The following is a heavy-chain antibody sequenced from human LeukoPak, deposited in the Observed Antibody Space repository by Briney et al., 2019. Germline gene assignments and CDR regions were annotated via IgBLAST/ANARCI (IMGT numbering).Heavy chain of an antibody. D-gene: IGHD6-19*01. CDR3: VRDVDSSGWYDY. J-gene: IGHJ4*02. V-gene: IGHV3-33*01. CDR1: GFTFSSYG. Sequence: GGSLRLSCAASGFTFSSYGMHWVRQAPGKGLEWVAVIWYDGSNKYYADSVKGRFTISRDNSKNTLYLQMNSLRDEDTAVYYCVRDVDSSGWYDYWGQGTLVTVSS. CDR2: IWYDGSNK.